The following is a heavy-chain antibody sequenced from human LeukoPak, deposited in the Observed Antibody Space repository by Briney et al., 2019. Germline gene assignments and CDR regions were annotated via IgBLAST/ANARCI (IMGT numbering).Heavy chain of an antibody. J-gene: IGHJ5*02. D-gene: IGHD6-13*01. CDR2: IKRGRGS. Sequence: SETLSLTCAVSGGSFSDYEWSWLRQAPETGLEWIGEIKRGRGSTYSPSLKSRVTISVDTSKNQFSLKLSSVTAADTAVYYCATVAAAGTGWFDPWGQGTLVTVSS. CDR1: GGSFSDYE. V-gene: IGHV4-34*01. CDR3: ATVAAAGTGWFDP.